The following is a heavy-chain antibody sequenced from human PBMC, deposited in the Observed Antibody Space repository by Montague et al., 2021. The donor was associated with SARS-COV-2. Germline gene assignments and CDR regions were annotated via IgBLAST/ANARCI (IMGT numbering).Heavy chain of an antibody. Sequence: TLSLTCTVSIGSISSGSYYWGWIRQPAGKGLEWIGRIYTSGSTNYNPSLKSRVTISVDTSKNQFSLKLGSVTAADTAVYYCARDGYSSGWNGLHWFDPWGQGTLVTVSS. CDR1: IGSISSGSYY. D-gene: IGHD6-25*01. J-gene: IGHJ5*02. CDR2: IYTSGST. CDR3: ARDGYSSGWNGLHWFDP. V-gene: IGHV4-61*02.